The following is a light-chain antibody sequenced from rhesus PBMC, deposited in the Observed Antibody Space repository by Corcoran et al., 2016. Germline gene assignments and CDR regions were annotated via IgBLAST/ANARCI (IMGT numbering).Light chain of an antibody. CDR3: NSFERSFTYI. CDR2: EVS. CDR1: SSDIGGYNR. Sequence: QAAPPQAPSVSGSPGQTVILSCTGTSSDIGGYNRVSWYQQHPGKAPKLLIYEVSKRPSGVPDRFSGSKDGNTASLTISGLQAEDEAGYFCNSFERSFTYIFGTGTRLTVL. V-gene: IGLV2-13*03. J-gene: IGLJ1*01.